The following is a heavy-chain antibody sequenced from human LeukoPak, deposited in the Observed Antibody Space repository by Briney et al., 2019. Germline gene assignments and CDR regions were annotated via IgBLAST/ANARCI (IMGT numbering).Heavy chain of an antibody. CDR1: GFNVNNAW. CDR2: IRSKIDGGAT. D-gene: IGHD2-21*01. CDR3: HTSITDY. Sequence: GGSLRLSCAASGFNVNNAWMSWVRQAPGKGLEWVGRIRSKIDGGATDYAAPVKGRFTISRDDSKNTLYLQINSLKIEDTAMYYCHTSITDYWAREPWSPSPQ. J-gene: IGHJ4*02. V-gene: IGHV3-15*07.